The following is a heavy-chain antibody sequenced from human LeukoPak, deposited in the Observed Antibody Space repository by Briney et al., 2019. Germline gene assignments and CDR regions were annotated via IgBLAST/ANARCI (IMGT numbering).Heavy chain of an antibody. CDR1: GFTFTDFI. CDR3: ARDPIAAAPDYLDF. CDR2: CTVNEGII. V-gene: IGHV3-30-3*01. Sequence: PGGSLRLSCEASGFTFTDFILHWVRQAPGKGLEWVAVCTVNEGIIIYADSVKGRFTINRENSKHTLYLKMNSLGTDDMGIYYCARDPIAAAPDYLDFWGQGTLVTVSS. J-gene: IGHJ4*02. D-gene: IGHD6-25*01.